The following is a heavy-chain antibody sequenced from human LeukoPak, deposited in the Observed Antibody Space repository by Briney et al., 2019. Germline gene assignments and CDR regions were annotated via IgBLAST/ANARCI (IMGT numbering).Heavy chain of an antibody. Sequence: SETLSLTCSVSGGSISTYYWSWIRQPAGKGLEWIAQIHTSGSTNFNPSLKSRVSISMDTPNNQFSLMISSVTAADTAIYYCTGRGLSTGWTFDYWGHGTLVTVSS. CDR3: TGRGLSTGWTFDY. J-gene: IGHJ4*01. V-gene: IGHV4-4*07. CDR1: GGSISTYY. D-gene: IGHD6-19*01. CDR2: IHTSGST.